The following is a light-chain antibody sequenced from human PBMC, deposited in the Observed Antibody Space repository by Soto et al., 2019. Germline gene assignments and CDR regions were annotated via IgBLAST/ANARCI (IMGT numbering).Light chain of an antibody. CDR2: AAS. J-gene: IGKJ1*01. V-gene: IGKV1-27*01. CDR3: QKYNPVPRT. CDR1: QGISHF. Sequence: DIQMTQSPSSLSASVGDRVTITCRASQGISHFLAWYQQKPGKVPKLLIYAASILQSGVPPRFSGSGSGTDFTLTISSLQPEDVATYYCQKYNPVPRTFGQGTKVEI.